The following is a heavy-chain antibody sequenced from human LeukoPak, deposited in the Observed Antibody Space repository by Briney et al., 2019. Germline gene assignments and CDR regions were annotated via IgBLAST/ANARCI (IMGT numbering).Heavy chain of an antibody. V-gene: IGHV3-53*01. CDR2: IFSGVGT. CDR1: GFTVSTNY. CDR3: ARGRTLDN. Sequence: GGSLRLSCAASGFTVSTNYMSWVRQAPGKGLEWVSIIFSGVGTYYADSVKGRFTISRDNSKNTLYLQMDNLRAEDTAVYYCARGRTLDNWGQGTLVTVSS. J-gene: IGHJ4*02.